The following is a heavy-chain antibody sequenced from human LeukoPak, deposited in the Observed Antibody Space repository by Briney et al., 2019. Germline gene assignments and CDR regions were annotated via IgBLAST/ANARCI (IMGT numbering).Heavy chain of an antibody. J-gene: IGHJ4*02. V-gene: IGHV4-38-2*01. CDR1: GYSISSGYY. CDR3: ARSNAVTMIVVNPFDY. CDR2: IYHSGST. D-gene: IGHD3-22*01. Sequence: PSETLSLTCAVSGYSISSGYYWGWIRQPPGKGLEWIGSIYHSGSTYYNPSLKSRVTISVDTSKNPFSLKLSSVTAADTAVYYCARSNAVTMIVVNPFDYWGQGTLVTVSS.